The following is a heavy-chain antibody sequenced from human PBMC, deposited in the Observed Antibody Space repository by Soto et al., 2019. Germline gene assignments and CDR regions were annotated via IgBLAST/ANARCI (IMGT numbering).Heavy chain of an antibody. Sequence: GASVKVSCKASGYTFTSYYMHRVRQAPGQGLEWMGIINPSGGSTSYAQKFQGRVTMTRDTSTSTVYMELSSLRSEDTAVYYCANSITIFGVPPDTFDIWGQGTMVTVSS. CDR1: GYTFTSYY. V-gene: IGHV1-46*03. CDR3: ANSITIFGVPPDTFDI. J-gene: IGHJ3*02. CDR2: INPSGGST. D-gene: IGHD3-3*01.